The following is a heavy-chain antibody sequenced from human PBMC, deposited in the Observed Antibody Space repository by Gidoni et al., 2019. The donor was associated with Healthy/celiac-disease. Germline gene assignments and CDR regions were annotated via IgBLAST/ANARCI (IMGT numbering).Heavy chain of an antibody. D-gene: IGHD3-22*01. V-gene: IGHV3-11*01. CDR1: GFTFSDYY. J-gene: IGHJ4*02. CDR3: ARDLSYYYDSSGYEYFDY. Sequence: QVQLVESGGGLVTPGGSLRLSCAASGFTFSDYYMSWIRQAPGKGLEWVSYISSSGSTIYYADSVKGRFTISRDNAKNSLYLQMNSLRAEDTAVYYCARDLSYYYDSSGYEYFDYWGQGTLVTVSS. CDR2: ISSSGSTI.